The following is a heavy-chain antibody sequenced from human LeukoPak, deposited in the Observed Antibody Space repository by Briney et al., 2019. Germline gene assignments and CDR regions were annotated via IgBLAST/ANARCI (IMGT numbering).Heavy chain of an antibody. CDR1: GFTFNKYG. V-gene: IGHV3-30*03. D-gene: IGHD3-16*01. CDR2: TLYDGTNK. Sequence: TGGSLRLSCAASGFTFNKYGMHWVRQAPGKGLEWVATTLYDGTNKYNADSVKGRFTISRDNSKNTVFLQMNGLRSEDTAVYYCALGSQWKDGWGFDYWGQGTLVTVSS. J-gene: IGHJ4*02. CDR3: ALGSQWKDGWGFDY.